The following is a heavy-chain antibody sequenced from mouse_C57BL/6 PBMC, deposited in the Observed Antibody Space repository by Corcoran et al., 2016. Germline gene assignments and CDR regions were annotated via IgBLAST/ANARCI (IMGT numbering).Heavy chain of an antibody. CDR1: GYTFTDYN. J-gene: IGHJ1*03. Sequence: EVQLQQSGPELVKPGASVKIPCKASGYTFTDYNMDWVKQSHGKSLEWIGDINPNNGGTIYNQKFKGKATLTVDKSSSTAYMELRSLTSEDTAVYYWARGVYYYGSSHWYFDVWGTGTTVTVSS. CDR2: INPNNGGT. V-gene: IGHV1-18*01. D-gene: IGHD1-1*01. CDR3: ARGVYYYGSSHWYFDV.